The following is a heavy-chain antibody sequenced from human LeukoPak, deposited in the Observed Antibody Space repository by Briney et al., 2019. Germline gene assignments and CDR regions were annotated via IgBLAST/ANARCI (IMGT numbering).Heavy chain of an antibody. D-gene: IGHD3-10*01. J-gene: IGHJ4*02. CDR1: GGSISSGDYY. CDR3: ARGAKVRGVIPRFDY. CDR2: IYYSGST. V-gene: IGHV4-30-4*01. Sequence: SSETLSLTCTVSGGSISSGDYYWSWIRQPPGKGLEWIGYIYYSGSTYYNPSLKSRVTISVDTSKNQFSLKLSSVTAADTAVYYCARGAKVRGVIPRFDYWGQGTLVTVSS.